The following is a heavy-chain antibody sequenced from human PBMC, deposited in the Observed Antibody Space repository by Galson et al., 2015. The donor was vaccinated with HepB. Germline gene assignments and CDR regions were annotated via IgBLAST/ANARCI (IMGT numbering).Heavy chain of an antibody. Sequence: SLRLSCAASGFTLSRSWMHWVRQVPGKGLMWLSHISSGGSSTTYADSVQGRFTSSRDNANNTLYLPVNSLRAEDTAVYYWAKGGCRSPSCLANWGQGTLVTVSS. J-gene: IGHJ4*02. CDR2: ISSGGSST. V-gene: IGHV3-74*01. CDR3: AKGGCRSPSCLAN. D-gene: IGHD2-2*01. CDR1: GFTLSRSW.